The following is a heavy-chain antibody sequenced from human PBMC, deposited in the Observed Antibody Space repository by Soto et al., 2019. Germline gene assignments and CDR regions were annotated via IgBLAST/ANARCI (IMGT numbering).Heavy chain of an antibody. Sequence: SETLSLTCTVSGASINNYYWNWIRQPPGKGLEWIGYIYHSGSTNYNPSLKSRVTISVDTSKNQFSLTLSSVTAADTAVYYCARGGLGYCSGGSCYSEEFGRYYYGMDVWSQGTTVTVSS. J-gene: IGHJ6*02. CDR3: ARGGLGYCSGGSCYSEEFGRYYYGMDV. CDR2: IYHSGST. V-gene: IGHV4-59*12. D-gene: IGHD2-15*01. CDR1: GASINNYY.